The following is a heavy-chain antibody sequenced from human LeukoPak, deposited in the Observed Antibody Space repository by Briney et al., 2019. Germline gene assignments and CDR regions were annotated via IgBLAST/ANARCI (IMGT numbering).Heavy chain of an antibody. V-gene: IGHV1-8*01. CDR1: GYTFTSYD. J-gene: IGHJ5*02. CDR3: ARASFWESPINWFAP. D-gene: IGHD3-16*01. CDR2: MNPNSGNT. Sequence: ASVKVSCKASGYTFTSYDINWVRQATGQGLEWLGWMNPNSGNTGYAQNFQGRVTMTRNTSISTAYMELSRLTSDDTAVYYCARASFWESPINWFAPWGQGTLVTVSS.